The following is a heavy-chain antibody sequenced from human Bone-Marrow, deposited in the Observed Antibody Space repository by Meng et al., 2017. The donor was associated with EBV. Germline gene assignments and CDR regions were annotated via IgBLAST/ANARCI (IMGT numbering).Heavy chain of an antibody. J-gene: IGHJ4*02. Sequence: QITLKESGPTLVKPTQTLTLNCTFSGFSLTSGVGVGWIRQPPGKALEWLALIHWDDEKRYSPSLESRLTITKDTSKNEVVLTMTNMDPVDTATYYCARRLRYNNWLFDFWGPGTLVTVSS. V-gene: IGHV2-5*02. CDR3: ARRLRYNNWLFDF. CDR2: IHWDDEK. D-gene: IGHD3-9*01. CDR1: GFSLTSGVG.